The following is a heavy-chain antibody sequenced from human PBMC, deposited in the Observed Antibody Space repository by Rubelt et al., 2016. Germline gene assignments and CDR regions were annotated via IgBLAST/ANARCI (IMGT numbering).Heavy chain of an antibody. CDR2: MHSSGNT. CDR1: GGSIRSSSYY. Sequence: QLQLQESGPGLVKPSGTLSLTCTVSGGSIRSSSYYWSWIRQPPGKGLEWIGYMHSSGNTNYNPSLKSRVTISVDTSKNQFSLKMSSVTAADTAVYYCARGSRDSSGYFYEYFGFWGQGTLVTVSS. CDR3: ARGSRDSSGYFYEYFGF. J-gene: IGHJ4*02. D-gene: IGHD6-19*01. V-gene: IGHV4-61*01.